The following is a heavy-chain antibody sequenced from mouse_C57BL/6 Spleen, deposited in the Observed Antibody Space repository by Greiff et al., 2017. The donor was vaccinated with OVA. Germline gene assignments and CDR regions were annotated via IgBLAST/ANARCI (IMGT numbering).Heavy chain of an antibody. CDR3: AREAYDSGVDY. J-gene: IGHJ2*01. CDR2: IYPGDGDT. V-gene: IGHV1-82*01. Sequence: QVQLQQSGPELVKPGASVKISCKASGYAFSSSWMNWVKQRPGKGLEWIGRIYPGDGDTNYNGKFKGKATLTADKSSSTAYMQLSSLTSEDSAVYFCAREAYDSGVDYWGQGTTLTVSS. D-gene: IGHD2-12*01. CDR1: GYAFSSSW.